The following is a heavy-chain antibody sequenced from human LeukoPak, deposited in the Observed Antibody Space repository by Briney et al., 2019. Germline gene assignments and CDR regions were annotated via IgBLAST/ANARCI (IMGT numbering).Heavy chain of an antibody. CDR3: ARVGYYYDSSGYPPTRDGAFDI. J-gene: IGHJ3*02. D-gene: IGHD3-22*01. V-gene: IGHV3-11*01. Sequence: GGSLRLSCAASGFTFSDYYMSWIRQAPGKGLEWVSYISSSGSTIYYADSVKGRFTISRDNAKNSLYLQMNSLRAEDTAVYYCARVGYYYDSSGYPPTRDGAFDIWGQGTMVTVSS. CDR1: GFTFSDYY. CDR2: ISSSGSTI.